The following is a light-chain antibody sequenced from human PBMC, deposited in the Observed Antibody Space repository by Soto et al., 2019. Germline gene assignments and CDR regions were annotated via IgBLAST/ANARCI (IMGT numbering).Light chain of an antibody. Sequence: QLVLTQSSSASASLGSSVKLTCTLSSGHSSYIIAWHQQQPGKAPRYLMKLEVSGSYNKGSGVPDRFSGSSSGADRYLTISNLQFRDGADFYWETWENNILVFGGGTKLT. CDR3: ETWENNILV. J-gene: IGLJ2*01. CDR1: SGHSSYI. V-gene: IGLV4-60*02. CDR2: LEVSGSY.